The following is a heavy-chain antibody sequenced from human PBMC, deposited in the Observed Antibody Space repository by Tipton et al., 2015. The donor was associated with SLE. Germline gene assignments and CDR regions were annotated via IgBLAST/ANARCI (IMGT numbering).Heavy chain of an antibody. J-gene: IGHJ4*02. Sequence: PGLVKPSETLSLTCGVSGYSISSGYYWGWIRQPPGKGLEWIGSMFHSGNTYHNPSLKSRVTISVDTSKNQFSLKLSSVTAADTAVYYCARGLMVRGVTPGDWGQGTLVTVSS. CDR3: ARGLMVRGVTPGD. CDR2: MFHSGNT. CDR1: GYSISSGYY. V-gene: IGHV4-38-2*01. D-gene: IGHD3-10*01.